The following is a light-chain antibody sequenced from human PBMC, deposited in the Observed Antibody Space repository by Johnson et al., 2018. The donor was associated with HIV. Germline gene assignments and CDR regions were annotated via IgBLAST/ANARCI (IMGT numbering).Light chain of an antibody. Sequence: QSVLTQSPAVSAATGQKVTISCSGSSSNIGNNYVSWYQQLPGTAPKLLIYDNNKRPSGIPDRFSDSKSGTSATLGITGLQTGDAADYYCATWDTSLSAGGVFGTGTKVTVL. CDR1: SSNIGNNY. J-gene: IGLJ1*01. CDR2: DNN. V-gene: IGLV1-51*01. CDR3: ATWDTSLSAGGV.